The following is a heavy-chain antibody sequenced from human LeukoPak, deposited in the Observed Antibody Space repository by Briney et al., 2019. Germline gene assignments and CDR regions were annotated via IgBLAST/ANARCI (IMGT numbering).Heavy chain of an antibody. CDR1: GFTFSSYE. J-gene: IGHJ4*01. Sequence: GGSLRLSCAASGFTFSSYEMHWVRQAPGKGLEWVSYISSSGSTKYYADSVKGRFTISRDDAKNSLYLQMNSLGAEDTAIYYCAREGIDSSGYSFDYWGHGTLVTVSS. D-gene: IGHD3-22*01. V-gene: IGHV3-48*03. CDR2: ISSSGSTK. CDR3: AREGIDSSGYSFDY.